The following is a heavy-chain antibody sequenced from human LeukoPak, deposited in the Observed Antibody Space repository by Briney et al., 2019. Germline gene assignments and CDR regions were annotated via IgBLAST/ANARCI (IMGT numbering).Heavy chain of an antibody. CDR3: ARLSSAHYYHYYGMDV. V-gene: IGHV4-59*08. J-gene: IGHJ6*02. CDR2: IYCSGST. D-gene: IGHD2-2*01. CDR1: GGSISSYY. Sequence: SETLSLTCTVSGGSISSYYWSWIRQPPGKGLEWIGYIYCSGSTNYNPSLKSRVTISVDTSKNQFSLKLSSVTAADTAVYYCARLSSAHYYHYYGMDVWGQGTTVTVSS.